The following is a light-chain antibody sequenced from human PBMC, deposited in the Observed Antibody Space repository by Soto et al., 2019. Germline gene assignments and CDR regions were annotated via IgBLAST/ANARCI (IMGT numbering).Light chain of an antibody. CDR1: SGHSSYA. V-gene: IGLV4-69*01. J-gene: IGLJ3*02. CDR2: LNSDGSH. CDR3: QTWGTANGV. Sequence: QLVLTQSPSASASLGASVKLTCTLSSGHSSYAIAWHQQQAEKGPRYLMKLNSDGSHSKGDGIPDRFSGSSSGAERYLTISSLQSEDEADYYCQTWGTANGVFGGGTQLTVL.